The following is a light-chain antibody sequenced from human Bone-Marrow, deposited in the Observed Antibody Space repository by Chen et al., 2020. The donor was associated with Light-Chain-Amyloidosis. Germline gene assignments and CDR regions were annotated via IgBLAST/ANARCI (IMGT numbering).Light chain of an antibody. CDR1: NIGSTS. V-gene: IGLV3-21*02. Sequence: SYVLTQPSSVSVAPGQTATIACGGNNIGSTSVHWYQQTVGQAPLLVVYDDSDRPSGIPERLSGSNSGNTATLTISRVEAGDEADYYCQVWDRSSDRPVFGGGTKLTVL. CDR2: DDS. CDR3: QVWDRSSDRPV. J-gene: IGLJ3*02.